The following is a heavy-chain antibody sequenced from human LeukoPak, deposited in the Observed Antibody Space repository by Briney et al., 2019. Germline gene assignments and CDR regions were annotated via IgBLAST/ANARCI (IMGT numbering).Heavy chain of an antibody. CDR3: ARRVLLGGMDV. D-gene: IGHD3-10*01. CDR2: ISSNGATT. CDR1: GFTFNRFY. Sequence: GGSLRLSCSASGFTFNRFYLHWVRQAPGKGLEFVSHISSNGATTYYADSVKGRFTISRDNSKNTLYLQMKSLRADDTAVYYCARRVLLGGMDVWGQGTTVTVSS. J-gene: IGHJ6*02. V-gene: IGHV3-64*04.